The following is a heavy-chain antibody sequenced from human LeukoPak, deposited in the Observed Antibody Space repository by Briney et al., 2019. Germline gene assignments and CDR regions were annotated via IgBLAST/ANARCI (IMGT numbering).Heavy chain of an antibody. D-gene: IGHD3-9*01. Sequence: PSETPSLTCAVYGGSFSGYYWSWIRQPPGKGLEWIGEINHSGSTNYNPSLKSGVTISVDTSKNQFSLKLSSVTAADTAVYYCARGSDILTGYYRTWGQGTLVTVSS. CDR2: INHSGST. V-gene: IGHV4-34*01. CDR3: ARGSDILTGYYRT. J-gene: IGHJ5*02. CDR1: GGSFSGYY.